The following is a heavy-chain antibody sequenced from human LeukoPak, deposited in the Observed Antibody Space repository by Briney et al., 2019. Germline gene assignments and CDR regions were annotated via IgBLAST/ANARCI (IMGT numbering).Heavy chain of an antibody. V-gene: IGHV3-30*18. CDR2: ISYVGSTI. CDR3: AKATYSSSWYGELCWAGGTRSDYGYGMDV. CDR1: GFTPTSSS. D-gene: IGHD6-13*01. J-gene: IGHJ6*04. Sequence: GGSLRHSCAASGFTPTSSSMHSGPEGPGAGRGWGAVISYVGSTIYNTDTGKSRFTISKDNSKNSLKLQINSLRAEDTAVYYCAKATYSSSWYGELCWAGGTRSDYGYGMDVWGKGATVTASS.